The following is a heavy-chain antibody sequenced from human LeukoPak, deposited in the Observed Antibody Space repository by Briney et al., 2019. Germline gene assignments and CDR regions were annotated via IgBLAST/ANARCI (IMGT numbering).Heavy chain of an antibody. D-gene: IGHD4-11*01. CDR1: GFSFSSYN. J-gene: IGHJ6*03. CDR2: ISSSSTYI. Sequence: GGSLRLSCAASGFSFSSYNMKWVRQAPGKGLEWVASISSSSTYIYYSDSVKGRFTISRDNAKNSLYLQMNSLRAEDTAVYYCARASQWYCNPHSYYYMDVWRKRTTVTVSS. CDR3: ARASQWYCNPHSYYYMDV. V-gene: IGHV3-21*01.